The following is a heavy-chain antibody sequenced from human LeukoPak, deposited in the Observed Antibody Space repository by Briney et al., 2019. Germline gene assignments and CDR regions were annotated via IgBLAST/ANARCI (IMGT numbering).Heavy chain of an antibody. CDR2: IRYDGSNT. J-gene: IGHJ4*02. Sequence: PGGSLRLSCAASGFTFSSNGMHWVRQAPGKGLEWVAFIRYDGSNTYYADSVKGRLTISRDTSKNTLYLQMNSLRAEDTAVYYCAKDQEPWAVVVPAAIDYWGQGTLVTVSS. V-gene: IGHV3-30*02. CDR1: GFTFSSNG. CDR3: AKDQEPWAVVVPAAIDY. D-gene: IGHD2-2*01.